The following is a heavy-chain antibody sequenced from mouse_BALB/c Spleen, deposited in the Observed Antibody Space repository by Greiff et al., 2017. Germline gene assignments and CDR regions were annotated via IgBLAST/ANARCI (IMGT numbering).Heavy chain of an antibody. D-gene: IGHD2-4*01. CDR2: IDPANGNT. V-gene: IGHV14-3*02. Sequence: EVQLQQSGAELVKPGASVKLSCTASGFNIKDTYMHWVKQRPEQGLEWIGRIDPANGNTKYDPKLQGKATITADTSSNTAYLQLSSLTSEDTAVYYCARDSDYDEVADWGQGTLVTVSA. CDR3: ARDSDYDEVAD. CDR1: GFNIKDTY. J-gene: IGHJ3*01.